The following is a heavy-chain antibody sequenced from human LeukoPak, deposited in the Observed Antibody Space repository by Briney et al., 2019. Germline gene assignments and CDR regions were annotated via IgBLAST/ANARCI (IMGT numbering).Heavy chain of an antibody. CDR2: IKQDGSEK. Sequence: GGSLRLSCAASGFTFSSYWMSWVRRAPGKGLEWVANIKQDGSEKYYVDSVKGRFTISRDNAKNSLYLQMNSLRAEDTAVYYCAVSYGSGSSDYWGQGTLVTVSS. CDR1: GFTFSSYW. CDR3: AVSYGSGSSDY. D-gene: IGHD3-10*01. V-gene: IGHV3-7*03. J-gene: IGHJ4*02.